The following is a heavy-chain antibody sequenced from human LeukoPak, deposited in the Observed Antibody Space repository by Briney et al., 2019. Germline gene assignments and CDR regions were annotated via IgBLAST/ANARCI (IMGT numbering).Heavy chain of an antibody. CDR1: GGSFSGYY. J-gene: IGHJ1*01. CDR2: INHSGST. Sequence: SETLSLTCAVSGGSFSGYYWSWIRQPPGKGLEWIGEINHSGSTNYNPSLKSRVTISVDTSKNQFSLKLSSVTAADTAVYYCARGLRVQGVAEYFQHWGQGTLVTVSS. V-gene: IGHV4-34*01. CDR3: ARGLRVQGVAEYFQH. D-gene: IGHD3-10*01.